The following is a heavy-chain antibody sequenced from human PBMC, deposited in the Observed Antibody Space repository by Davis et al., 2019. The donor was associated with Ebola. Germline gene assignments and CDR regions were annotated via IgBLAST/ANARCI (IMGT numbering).Heavy chain of an antibody. CDR1: GGSFSGYF. J-gene: IGHJ3*02. CDR2: INHSGST. CDR3: ARGGSPTRYCSSTSCYWNAFDI. V-gene: IGHV4-34*01. Sequence: MPSETLSLTCAVYGGSFSGYFWSWIRQPPGKGLEWIGEINHSGSTNYNPSLKSRVTISVDTSKNQFSLKLSSVTAADTAVYYCARGGSPTRYCSSTSCYWNAFDIWGQGTMVTVSS. D-gene: IGHD2-2*01.